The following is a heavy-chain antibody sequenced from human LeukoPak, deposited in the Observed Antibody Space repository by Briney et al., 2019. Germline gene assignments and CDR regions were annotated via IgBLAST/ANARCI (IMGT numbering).Heavy chain of an antibody. V-gene: IGHV4-34*01. D-gene: IGHD6-13*01. Sequence: SETLSLTCAVYGGSFSGYYWSWIRQPPGKGLEWIGEINHSGSTNYNPSLKSRVTISVDTSKNQFSLKLSSVTAADTAVYYCAGVSEYSSSWADWYFDLWGRGTLVTVSS. CDR2: INHSGST. CDR3: AGVSEYSSSWADWYFDL. CDR1: GGSFSGYY. J-gene: IGHJ2*01.